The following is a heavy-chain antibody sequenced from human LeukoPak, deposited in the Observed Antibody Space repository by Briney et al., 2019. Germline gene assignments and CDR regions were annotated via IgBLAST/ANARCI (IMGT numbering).Heavy chain of an antibody. CDR3: ARQYYYDSSAYTGFDY. D-gene: IGHD3-22*01. CDR2: IYPGDSDT. CDR1: GYSFTTYW. V-gene: IGHV5-51*01. Sequence: RGESLKISCKGSGYSFTTYWIGWVRQMPGKGLEWMGIIYPGDSDTRYSPSFRGQVTISADKSNSTAYLQWSSLKASDTAMYYCARQYYYDSSAYTGFDYWGQGTLVTVSS. J-gene: IGHJ4*02.